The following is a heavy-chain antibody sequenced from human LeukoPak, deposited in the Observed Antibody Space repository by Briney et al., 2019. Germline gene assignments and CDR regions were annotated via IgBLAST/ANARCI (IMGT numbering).Heavy chain of an antibody. CDR1: GFTFSSYA. CDR2: ISSSSSYI. J-gene: IGHJ4*02. D-gene: IGHD6-13*01. V-gene: IGHV3-21*01. CDR3: AREKAAAGPCFDY. Sequence: GGSLRLSCAASGFTFSSYAVSWVRQAPGKGLEWVSAISSSSSYIYYADSVKGRFTISRDNAKNSLYLQMNSLRAEDTAVYYCAREKAAAGPCFDYWGQGTLVTVSS.